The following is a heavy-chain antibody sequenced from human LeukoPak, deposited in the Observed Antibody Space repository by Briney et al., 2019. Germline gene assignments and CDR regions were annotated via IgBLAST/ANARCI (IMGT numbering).Heavy chain of an antibody. CDR1: GYSISSGYY. Sequence: SETLSLTCTVSGYSISSGYYWDWIRQPPGKGLEWIGSIYHSGSTYYDPSLESRVTISVDTSKNQFSLKLSSVTAADTAVYYCAREGVLGAFDIWGQGTMVTVSS. CDR2: IYHSGST. V-gene: IGHV4-38-2*02. D-gene: IGHD2/OR15-2a*01. J-gene: IGHJ3*02. CDR3: AREGVLGAFDI.